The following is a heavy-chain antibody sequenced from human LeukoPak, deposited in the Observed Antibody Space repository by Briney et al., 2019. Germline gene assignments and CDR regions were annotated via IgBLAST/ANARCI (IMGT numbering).Heavy chain of an antibody. CDR3: ARGWEYSSKYYFDY. V-gene: IGHV1-69*13. CDR1: GGTFSSYA. J-gene: IGHJ4*02. Sequence: SVKVSCKASGGTFSSYAISWVRQAPGQGLEWMGGIIPIFGTANYAQKFQGRVTTTADESTSTAYMELSSLRSEDTAVYYCARGWEYSSKYYFDYWGQGTLVTVSS. D-gene: IGHD5-18*01. CDR2: IIPIFGTA.